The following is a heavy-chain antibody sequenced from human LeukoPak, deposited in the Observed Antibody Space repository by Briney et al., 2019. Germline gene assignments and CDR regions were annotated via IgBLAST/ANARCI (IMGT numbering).Heavy chain of an antibody. CDR1: GFTFDDYG. Sequence: GGSLRLSCAASGFTFDDYGMSWVRQAPGKGLEWVSGINWNGGIAAYADSVKGRFTISRDNAKNSLYLQMNSLRAEDTALYHCAIEDIVVVPAAPDFDYWGQGTLVTVSS. CDR3: AIEDIVVVPAAPDFDY. D-gene: IGHD2-2*01. V-gene: IGHV3-20*01. J-gene: IGHJ4*02. CDR2: INWNGGIA.